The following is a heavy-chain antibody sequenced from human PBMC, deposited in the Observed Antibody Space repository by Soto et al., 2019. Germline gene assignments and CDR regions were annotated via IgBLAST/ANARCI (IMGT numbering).Heavy chain of an antibody. CDR1: GFTFSSYG. CDR2: IADDGSNK. V-gene: IGHV3-30*18. Sequence: QVQLVESGGGVVQPGRSLRLSCAATGFTFSSYGMHWVRQAPGKGLEWVAIIADDGSNKYYVDSVKGRFTISRDTSKNTLYLQMNSLRPEETSVYYCAKAIGGATRSPIDYWGQGTLVTVSS. J-gene: IGHJ4*02. CDR3: AKAIGGATRSPIDY. D-gene: IGHD1-26*01.